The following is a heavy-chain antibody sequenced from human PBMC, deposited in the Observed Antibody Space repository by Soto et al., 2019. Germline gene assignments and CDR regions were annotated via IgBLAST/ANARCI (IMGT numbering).Heavy chain of an antibody. V-gene: IGHV4-39*01. D-gene: IGHD2-15*01. CDR3: ARHRVVVAHFDY. Sequence: QLQLQESGPGLVKPSETLSLTCTVSGGSISSSSYYWGWIRQPPGKGLEWIGSIYYSGSTYYNPSRKSRVTISVDTSKNQFSLKLSSVTAADTAVYYCARHRVVVAHFDYWGQGTLVTVSS. J-gene: IGHJ4*02. CDR2: IYYSGST. CDR1: GGSISSSSYY.